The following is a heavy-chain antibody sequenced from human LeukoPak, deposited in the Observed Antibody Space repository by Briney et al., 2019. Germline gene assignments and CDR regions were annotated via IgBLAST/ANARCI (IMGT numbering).Heavy chain of an antibody. D-gene: IGHD3-22*01. CDR3: ARHTRTYYYDSSDYYSGAFDI. Sequence: SETLSLTCTVSGGSISSSSYYWGWIRQPPGKGLEWIGSISYSGSTYYNPSLKSRVTISVDTSKNQFSLKLSSETAADTAVYYCARHTRTYYYDSSDYYSGAFDIWGQGTMVTVSS. J-gene: IGHJ3*02. CDR1: GGSISSSSYY. V-gene: IGHV4-39*01. CDR2: ISYSGST.